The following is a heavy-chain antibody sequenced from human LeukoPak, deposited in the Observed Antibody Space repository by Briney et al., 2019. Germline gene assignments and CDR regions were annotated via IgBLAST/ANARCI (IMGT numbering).Heavy chain of an antibody. V-gene: IGHV3-23*01. CDR2: IIGSGGSA. CDR1: GFPFSNYA. CDR3: AKEGLGSSWYPNYFDY. J-gene: IGHJ4*02. D-gene: IGHD6-13*01. Sequence: GGSLRLSCAASGFPFSNYAMTWVRQAPGRGLEWVSGIIGSGGSAYYADSVKGRFTISRDNSKNTLYLQMNSLRAEDTAVYYCAKEGLGSSWYPNYFDYWGQGTLVTVSS.